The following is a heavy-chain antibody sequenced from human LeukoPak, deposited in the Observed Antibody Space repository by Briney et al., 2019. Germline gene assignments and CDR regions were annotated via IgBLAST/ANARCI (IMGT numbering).Heavy chain of an antibody. CDR2: IYPDDSDT. CDR1: GYSFTTYW. CDR3: ARQAPMGIDY. V-gene: IGHV5-51*01. Sequence: RESLKISCKASGYSFTTYWIGWVRQMPGKGLEWMGIIYPDDSDTRDSPSFQGQVTISADKSTNTAYLQWSSLKASDTAMYYCARQAPMGIDYWGQGTLVTVSS. J-gene: IGHJ4*02. D-gene: IGHD3-10*01.